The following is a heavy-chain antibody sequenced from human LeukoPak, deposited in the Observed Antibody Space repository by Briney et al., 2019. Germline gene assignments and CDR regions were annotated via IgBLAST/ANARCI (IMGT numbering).Heavy chain of an antibody. J-gene: IGHJ4*02. V-gene: IGHV3-20*04. CDR1: GFTFDDYG. CDR2: INWNGGST. D-gene: IGHD6-13*01. CDR3: ARDVGSSWYEDY. Sequence: GGSLRLSCAASGFTFDDYGISWVRQAPGKGLEWVSGINWNGGSTGYADSVKGRFTISRDNAKNSLYLQMNSLRAEDAALYYCARDVGSSWYEDYWGQGTLVTVSS.